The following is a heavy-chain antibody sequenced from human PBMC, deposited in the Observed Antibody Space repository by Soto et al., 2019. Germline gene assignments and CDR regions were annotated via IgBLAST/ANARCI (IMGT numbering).Heavy chain of an antibody. Sequence: DVQLVESGGGLVQPGRSLRLSCAASGFTFDDYAMHWVRQAPGKGLEWVSGISWNSGSIGYADSVKGRFTISRDNAKNSLYLQMNSLRAEDTALYYCAKDIYGDQEYYFDYWGQGTLVTVSS. CDR2: ISWNSGSI. CDR3: AKDIYGDQEYYFDY. V-gene: IGHV3-9*01. J-gene: IGHJ4*02. CDR1: GFTFDDYA. D-gene: IGHD4-17*01.